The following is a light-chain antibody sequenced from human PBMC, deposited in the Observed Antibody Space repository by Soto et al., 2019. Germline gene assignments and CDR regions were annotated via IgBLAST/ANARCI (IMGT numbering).Light chain of an antibody. CDR2: GAA. V-gene: IGKV3-15*01. J-gene: IGKJ1*01. CDR1: QSVFSS. Sequence: IMMTQSPATRYVSSGERATLSFRASQSVFSSLAWYQQKPGQAPRLLIYGAATRATGIPARFSGSGSGTEFTLTISSLQSEDFAVYFCQQYHNWPAFGQGTKVDIK. CDR3: QQYHNWPA.